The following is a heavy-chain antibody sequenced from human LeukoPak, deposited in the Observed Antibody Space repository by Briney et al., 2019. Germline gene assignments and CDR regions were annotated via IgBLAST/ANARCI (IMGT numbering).Heavy chain of an antibody. CDR1: GFTFRSYA. Sequence: PGGSLRLSCAASGFTFRSYAMSWVRQAPGKGLEWVAAASGSGGSTYYADSVKGRFTISRDNAKNSLYLQMNSLRAEDTAVYYCARDPGDFWSGYLYYFDYWGQGTLVTVSS. CDR3: ARDPGDFWSGYLYYFDY. V-gene: IGHV3-23*01. CDR2: ASGSGGST. D-gene: IGHD3-3*01. J-gene: IGHJ4*02.